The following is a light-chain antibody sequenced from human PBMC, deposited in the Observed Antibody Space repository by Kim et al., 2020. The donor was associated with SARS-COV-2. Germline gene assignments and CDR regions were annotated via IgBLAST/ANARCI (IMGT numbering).Light chain of an antibody. J-gene: IGLJ1*01. V-gene: IGLV2-14*01. CDR2: GVK. Sequence: QSALTQPASVSGSPGQSITISCIGTSSDVGAYDYVSWYQQHPGKAPKLILSGVKKRPSGVSDRFSGSKFGKTASLTISGLQAEDEADYFCSSYASTTFLFGTGTKVTVL. CDR1: SSDVGAYDY. CDR3: SSYASTTFL.